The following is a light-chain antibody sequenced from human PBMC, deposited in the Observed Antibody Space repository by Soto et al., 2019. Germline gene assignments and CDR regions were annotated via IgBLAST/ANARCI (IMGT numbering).Light chain of an antibody. V-gene: IGKV3-20*01. CDR3: QQYGSLPLT. CDR1: EGIRT. J-gene: IGKJ4*01. CDR2: GVS. Sequence: EIVLTQSPGTLSLSPGERATLSCRANEGIRTLAWYKQKPGQAPRLLIYGVSRRATGTPERFSGSGSGTDYTLTINALEPEDFAMYYCQQYGSLPLTFGGGTKVDIK.